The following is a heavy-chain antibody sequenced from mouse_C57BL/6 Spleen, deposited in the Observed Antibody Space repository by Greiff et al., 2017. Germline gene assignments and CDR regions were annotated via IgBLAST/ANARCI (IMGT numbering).Heavy chain of an antibody. D-gene: IGHD1-1*02. J-gene: IGHJ4*01. CDR2: INPGSGGT. V-gene: IGHV1-54*01. CDR3: AREGLWSYAMDD. CDR1: GYAFTNYL. Sequence: VQLQQSGAELVRPGTSVKVSCKASGYAFTNYLIEWVKQRPGQGLEWIGVINPGSGGTNYNEKFKGKATLTADKSSSTAYMQLSSLTSEDSAVYFCAREGLWSYAMDDWGQGTSVTGSS.